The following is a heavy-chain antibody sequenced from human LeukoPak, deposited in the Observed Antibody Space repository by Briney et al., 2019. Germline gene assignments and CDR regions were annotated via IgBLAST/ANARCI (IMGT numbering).Heavy chain of an antibody. Sequence: GESLRLSCAASGFTFSSYGMHWVRQAPGKGLEWVTVISYDGSNKYYADSVKGRFTISRDNSKNTLYLQMNSLRAEDTAVYYCAKEYGYTYGEFDYWGQGTLVTVSS. J-gene: IGHJ4*02. D-gene: IGHD5-18*01. V-gene: IGHV3-30*18. CDR2: ISYDGSNK. CDR3: AKEYGYTYGEFDY. CDR1: GFTFSSYG.